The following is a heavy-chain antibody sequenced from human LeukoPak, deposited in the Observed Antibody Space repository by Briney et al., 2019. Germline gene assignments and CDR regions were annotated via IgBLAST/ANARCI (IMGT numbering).Heavy chain of an antibody. CDR1: GFTFSSYA. CDR3: AKGEGGSCSSSSCSTYFDY. D-gene: IGHD2-15*01. Sequence: GGSLRLSCAASGFTFSSYAMNWVRQAPGKGLEWVSAISGGGESTYSADSVKGRFIISRDNSKNTLYLRMNSLRAEDTAVYYCAKGEGGSCSSSSCSTYFDYWGQGTLVTVSS. CDR2: ISGGGEST. J-gene: IGHJ4*02. V-gene: IGHV3-23*01.